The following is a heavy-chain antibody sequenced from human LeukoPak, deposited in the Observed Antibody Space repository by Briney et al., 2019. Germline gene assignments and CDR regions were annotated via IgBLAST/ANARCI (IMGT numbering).Heavy chain of an antibody. J-gene: IGHJ3*02. D-gene: IGHD3-10*01. V-gene: IGHV1-8*02. CDR3: ARVNTYYYGSGVSRAFHM. Sequence: ASVKVSCEASGYTFTSYDINWVRQATGQGLEWMGWMNPNSGNTGYAQKFQGSVTMTRNTSTATAYMELSSLKSEDTAVYYCARVNTYYYGSGVSRAFHMWGQGTMVTVSS. CDR2: MNPNSGNT. CDR1: GYTFTSYD.